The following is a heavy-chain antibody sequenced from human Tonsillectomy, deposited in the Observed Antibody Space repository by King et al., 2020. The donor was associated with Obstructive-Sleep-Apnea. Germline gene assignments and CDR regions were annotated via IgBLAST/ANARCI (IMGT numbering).Heavy chain of an antibody. Sequence: QLVQSGGGVVQPGGSLRLSCVASGFTFSSYGVHWVRQAPGKGLEWVAFIRYGGWDKYYAESVKGRFTISRDNSKNTLYLQMNSLRAEDTAVYYCAKGGTTATTGSAFDIWGQGTMVTVSS. CDR2: IRYGGWDK. CDR3: AKGGTTATTGSAFDI. CDR1: GFTFSSYG. D-gene: IGHD1-1*01. V-gene: IGHV3-30*02. J-gene: IGHJ3*02.